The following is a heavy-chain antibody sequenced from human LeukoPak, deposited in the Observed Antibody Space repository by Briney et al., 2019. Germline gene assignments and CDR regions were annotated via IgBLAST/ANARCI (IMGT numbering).Heavy chain of an antibody. CDR1: GYTFTGYY. Sequence: ASVKVSCKASGYTFTGYYMHWVRQAPGQGLEWMGWINPNSGGTNYAQKFQGRVTMTRDTSISTAYMELSRLRSDDTAVYYCARDLDTYYYDTSGYRNWFDPWGQGTLVTVSS. D-gene: IGHD3-22*01. J-gene: IGHJ5*02. CDR3: ARDLDTYYYDTSGYRNWFDP. V-gene: IGHV1-2*02. CDR2: INPNSGGT.